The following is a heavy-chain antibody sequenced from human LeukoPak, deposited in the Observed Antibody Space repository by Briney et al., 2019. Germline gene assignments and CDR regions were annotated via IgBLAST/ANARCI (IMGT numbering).Heavy chain of an antibody. Sequence: GGSLRLSWTAAGFTFSSYSMNWVSQAARNGRESISAITDSAGDAYYADSGKGRFTICRDNSKNPLYMQMNSLIAEDTALYYRAKGYAAARPYYLDFWGKGTLVTVSS. CDR3: AKGYAAARPYYLDF. J-gene: IGHJ4*02. D-gene: IGHD6-25*01. CDR2: ITDSAGDA. V-gene: IGHV3-23*01. CDR1: GFTFSSYS.